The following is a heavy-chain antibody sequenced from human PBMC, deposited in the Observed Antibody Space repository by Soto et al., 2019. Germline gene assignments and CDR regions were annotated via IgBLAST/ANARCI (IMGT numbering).Heavy chain of an antibody. CDR3: ARHKRDLRFLEWSYYFDY. CDR1: GFTFSSYA. Sequence: GGSLRLSCAASGFTFSSYAIHWVRQAPGKGLEWVALISYDGSNEYYADSVKGRFTISRDNSKNTLYLQMNSLRAEDTAVYYCARHKRDLRFLEWSYYFDYWGQGTLVTVSS. D-gene: IGHD3-3*01. J-gene: IGHJ4*02. CDR2: ISYDGSNE. V-gene: IGHV3-30-3*01.